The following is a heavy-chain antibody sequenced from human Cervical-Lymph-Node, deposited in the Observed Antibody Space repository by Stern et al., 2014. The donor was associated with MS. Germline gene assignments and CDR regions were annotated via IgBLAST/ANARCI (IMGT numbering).Heavy chain of an antibody. D-gene: IGHD2-21*02. J-gene: IGHJ3*02. CDR1: GVPGPNNY. Sequence: VQLGESRGGFFPPGGSLRLSCGASGVPGPNNYMYSDGRTNYADSVKGRFTISRDTSKNTVFLQMNGLRAEDTAVYYCARGGGDWNAFAIWGQGTTITVSS. CDR3: ARGGGDWNAFAI. CDR2: SDGRT. V-gene: IGHV3-53*01.